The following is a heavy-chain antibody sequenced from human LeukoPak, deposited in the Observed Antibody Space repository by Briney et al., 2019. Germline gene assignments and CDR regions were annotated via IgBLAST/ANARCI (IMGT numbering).Heavy chain of an antibody. V-gene: IGHV4-59*01. CDR3: ARAIYGDYLPFDY. J-gene: IGHJ4*02. Sequence: SETLSLTCTVSGGSISSYYWSWIRQPPGKGLEGIGYIYYSGSTNYNPSLKSRVTISVDTSKNQFSLKLSSVTAADTAVYYCARAIYGDYLPFDYWGQGTLVTVSS. CDR2: IYYSGST. D-gene: IGHD4-17*01. CDR1: GGSISSYY.